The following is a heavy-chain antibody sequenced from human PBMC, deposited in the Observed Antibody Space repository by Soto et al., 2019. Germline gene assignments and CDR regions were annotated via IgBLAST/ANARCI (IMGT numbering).Heavy chain of an antibody. V-gene: IGHV3-11*01. CDR3: ARDLGYYDSSGYFDY. CDR1: GFTFSDYY. Sequence: GGSLRLSCAASGFTFSDYYMSWIRQAPGKGLEWVSYISSSGSIIYYADSVKGRFTISRDNAKNSLYLQMNSLRAEDAAVYYCARDLGYYDSSGYFDYWGQGTLVTVSS. CDR2: ISSSGSII. D-gene: IGHD3-22*01. J-gene: IGHJ4*02.